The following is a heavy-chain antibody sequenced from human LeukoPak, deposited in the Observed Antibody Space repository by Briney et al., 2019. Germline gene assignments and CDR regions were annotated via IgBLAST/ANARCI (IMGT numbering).Heavy chain of an antibody. V-gene: IGHV4-30-2*01. Sequence: PSETLSLTCAVSGGSISSGGYSGSWIRQPPGKGLEWIGYIYHSGSTYYNPSLKSRVTISVDRSKNQFSLKLSSVTAADTAVYYCARGPYYYDSSGYIDYWGQGTLVTVSS. D-gene: IGHD3-22*01. CDR3: ARGPYYYDSSGYIDY. CDR2: IYHSGST. J-gene: IGHJ4*02. CDR1: GGSISSGGYS.